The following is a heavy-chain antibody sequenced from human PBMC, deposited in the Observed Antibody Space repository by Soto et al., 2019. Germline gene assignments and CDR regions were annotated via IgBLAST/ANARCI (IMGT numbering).Heavy chain of an antibody. CDR2: INAGNGNT. Sequence: VKVSFKASGYAFTWFNIPWVLQAPGQRLEWMGWINAGNGNTKYSQKFQGRVTFTRDTSANTAYMELSSLISEDTAVYYCARPKDYDDCLDLWGQGTLVTV. J-gene: IGHJ4*02. D-gene: IGHD3-22*01. CDR3: ARPKDYDDCLDL. CDR1: GYAFTWFN. V-gene: IGHV1-3*01.